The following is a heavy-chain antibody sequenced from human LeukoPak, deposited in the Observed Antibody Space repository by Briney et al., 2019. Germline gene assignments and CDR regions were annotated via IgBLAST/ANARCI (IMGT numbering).Heavy chain of an antibody. CDR3: ARDSDY. V-gene: IGHV4-34*01. J-gene: IGHJ4*02. CDR1: GGSFSGYY. CDR2: INHSGST. Sequence: SETLSLTCAVYGGSFSGYYWSWIRQPPGKGLEWIGEINHSGSTNYNPSLKSRVTISVDTSKNQFSLKLSSVTAADTAVYYCARDSDYWGQGTLVTVSS.